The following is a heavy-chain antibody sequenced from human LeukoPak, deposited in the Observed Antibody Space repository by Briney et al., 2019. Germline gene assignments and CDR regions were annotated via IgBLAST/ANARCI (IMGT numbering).Heavy chain of an antibody. CDR2: INPNSGGT. CDR1: GYTFTGYY. V-gene: IGHV1-2*02. CDR3: ARDQGRITIFGVVISGRYFDY. J-gene: IGHJ4*02. Sequence: ASVKVSCKASGYTFTGYYMHWVRQASGQGLEWMGWINPNSGGTNYAQKFQGRVTMTRDTSISTAYMELSRLRSDDTAVYYCARDQGRITIFGVVISGRYFDYWGQGTLVTVSS. D-gene: IGHD3-3*01.